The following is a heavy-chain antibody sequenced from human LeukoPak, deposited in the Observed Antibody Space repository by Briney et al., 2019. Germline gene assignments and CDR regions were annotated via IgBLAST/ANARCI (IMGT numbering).Heavy chain of an antibody. V-gene: IGHV3-48*02. J-gene: IGHJ4*02. CDR1: GFTFSTYN. D-gene: IGHD3-9*01. Sequence: GGSLRHSCAASGFTFSTYNMNWVRQAPGKGLEWVSYISSSGSTKYYADSVKGRFTISRDNVKNSLFLQMNSLSDEDTAVYYCARDFLTGYFDYWGQGTLVTVSS. CDR3: ARDFLTGYFDY. CDR2: ISSSGSTK.